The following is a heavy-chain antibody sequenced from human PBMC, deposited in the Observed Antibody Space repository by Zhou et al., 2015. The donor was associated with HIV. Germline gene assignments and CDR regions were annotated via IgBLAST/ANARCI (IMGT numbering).Heavy chain of an antibody. CDR2: IIPIFGTA. CDR3: ARSAQERYSYGESYGMDV. D-gene: IGHD5-18*01. V-gene: IGHV1-69*01. CDR1: GGTFSSYA. Sequence: QVQLVQSGAEVKKPGSSVKVSCKASGGTFSSYAISWVRQAPGQGLEWMGGIIPIFGTANYAQKFQGRVTITADESTSTAYMELSSLRSEDTAVYYCARSAQERYSYGESYGMDVWGQGTTVTVSS. J-gene: IGHJ6*02.